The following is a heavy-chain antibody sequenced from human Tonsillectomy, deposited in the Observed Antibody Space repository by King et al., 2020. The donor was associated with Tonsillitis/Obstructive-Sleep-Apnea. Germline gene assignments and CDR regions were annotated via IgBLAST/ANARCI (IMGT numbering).Heavy chain of an antibody. CDR1: GFTFSSYA. J-gene: IGHJ4*02. D-gene: IGHD3-3*01. CDR3: ARSDCWSGIDCIDY. Sequence: VQLVESGGGVVQPGRSLRLSCAASGFTFSSYAMHWVRQAPGKGLEWVAVISYDGSNKYYADSVKGRFTISRDNSKNTLYLQMNSLRAEDTAVYYCARSDCWSGIDCIDYWGQGTLVTVSS. V-gene: IGHV3-30*04. CDR2: ISYDGSNK.